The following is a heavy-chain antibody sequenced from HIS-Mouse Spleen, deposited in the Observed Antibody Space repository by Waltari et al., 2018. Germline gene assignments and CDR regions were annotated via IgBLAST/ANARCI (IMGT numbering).Heavy chain of an antibody. Sequence: QLQLQESGPGLVKPSETLSLTCTVSGGSISSSSYYWGWIRQPPGMGLAWIGSIYYSGSTYYNPALKSRVTISVDTSKNQFSLKLSSVTAADTAVYYCARRRGWFDYWGQGTLVTVSS. CDR2: IYYSGST. CDR3: ARRRGWFDY. CDR1: GGSISSSSYY. V-gene: IGHV4-39*01. D-gene: IGHD6-19*01. J-gene: IGHJ4*02.